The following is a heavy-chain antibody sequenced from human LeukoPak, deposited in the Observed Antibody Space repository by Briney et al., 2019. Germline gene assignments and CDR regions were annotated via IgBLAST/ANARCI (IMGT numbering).Heavy chain of an antibody. J-gene: IGHJ4*02. V-gene: IGHV5-10-1*01. CDR2: IDPSDSYT. D-gene: IGHD3-10*01. CDR3: ARHRYGSGSSYDY. CDR1: GYSLTNYW. Sequence: GESLKISCKGSGYSLTNYWISWVRQMPGKGLGWMGRIDPSDSYTNYSPSFQGHVTISADKSITTAYLHWSSLKASDTAMYYCARHRYGSGSSYDYWGQGTLVTVSS.